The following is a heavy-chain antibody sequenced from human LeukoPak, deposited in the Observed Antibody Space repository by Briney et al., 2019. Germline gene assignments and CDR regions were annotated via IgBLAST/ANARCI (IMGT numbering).Heavy chain of an antibody. CDR2: MNPNSGNT. CDR1: GYTFTSYD. J-gene: IGHJ4*02. D-gene: IGHD1-26*01. CDR3: ARGGSGSYYLDY. Sequence: ASVKVSCKASGYTFTSYDINCVRQAAGQGLEWMGWMNPNSGNTGYAQKFQGRVTMTRNTSISTAYMELSSLRSEDTAVCYCARGGSGSYYLDYWGQGTLVTVSS. V-gene: IGHV1-8*01.